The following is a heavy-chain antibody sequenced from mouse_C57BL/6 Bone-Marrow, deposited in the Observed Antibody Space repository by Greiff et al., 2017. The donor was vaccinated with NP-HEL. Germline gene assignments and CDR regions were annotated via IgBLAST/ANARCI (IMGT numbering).Heavy chain of an antibody. CDR3: AWDCWYVEE. Sequence: EVQLQQSGPVLVKPGASVKMSCKASGYTFSDYYMHWVKQSHGTCLEWIGVINPYYGGTSYNQKFKGKASLTVDKSSSTAYMELYSLTSGDASVYYCAWDCWYVEEWGTGATVTVSS. CDR2: INPYYGGT. D-gene: IGHD4-1*01. J-gene: IGHJ1*03. CDR1: GYTFSDYY. V-gene: IGHV1-19*01.